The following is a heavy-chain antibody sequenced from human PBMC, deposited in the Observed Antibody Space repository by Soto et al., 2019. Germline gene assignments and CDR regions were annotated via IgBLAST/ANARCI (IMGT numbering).Heavy chain of an antibody. CDR3: ANQFWSGFYTRGMDV. J-gene: IGHJ6*02. V-gene: IGHV3-30*18. Sequence: QVQLVESGGGVVQPGRSLRLSCAASGFSFNTYGMHWVRQAPGKGLEWVAVISYDGSNKNYAESVKGRFTISRDISKKTVYLQMTSLRAEDTAVYYFANQFWSGFYTRGMDVWGQGTTVTVSS. CDR2: ISYDGSNK. D-gene: IGHD3-3*01. CDR1: GFSFNTYG.